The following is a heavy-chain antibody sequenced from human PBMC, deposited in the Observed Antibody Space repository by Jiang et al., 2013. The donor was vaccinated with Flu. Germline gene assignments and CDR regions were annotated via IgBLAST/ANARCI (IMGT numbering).Heavy chain of an antibody. CDR2: ISAYNGNT. J-gene: IGHJ4*02. V-gene: IGHV1-18*01. D-gene: IGHD3-22*01. Sequence: EWMGWISAYNGNTNYAQKLQGRVTMTTDTSTSTAYMELRSLRSDDTAVYYCARDAYYDSSGYPDYWGQGTLVTVSS. CDR3: ARDAYYDSSGYPDY.